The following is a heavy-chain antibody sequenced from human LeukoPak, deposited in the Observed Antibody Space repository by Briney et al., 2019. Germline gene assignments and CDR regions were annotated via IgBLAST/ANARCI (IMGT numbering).Heavy chain of an antibody. CDR3: ARDGRKDYYYYGMDV. CDR2: ISAYNGNT. J-gene: IGHJ6*02. Sequence: ASVKVSCKASGYTFNTYGISWVRQAPGQGLEWMGWISAYNGNTNYAQKLQGRVTMTTDTSTSTAYMELRSLRSDDTAVYYCARDGRKDYYYYGMDVWGQGTTVTVSS. V-gene: IGHV1-18*01. D-gene: IGHD1-26*01. CDR1: GYTFNTYG.